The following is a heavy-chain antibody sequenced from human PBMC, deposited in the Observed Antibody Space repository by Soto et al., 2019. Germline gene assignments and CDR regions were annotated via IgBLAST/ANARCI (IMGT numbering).Heavy chain of an antibody. D-gene: IGHD5-12*01. J-gene: IGHJ3*02. CDR1: GYTFTSYY. CDR2: INPSGGST. Sequence: QVQLVQSGAEVKKPGASVKVSCKASGYTFTSYYMYWVRQAPGQGLEWMGIINPSGGSTSYAQKFQGRVIXTXXXSXXTVYMELSSLRSEATAVYYCARVEMATIKGNAFDTWGQGTMVTGSS. CDR3: ARVEMATIKGNAFDT. V-gene: IGHV1-46*01.